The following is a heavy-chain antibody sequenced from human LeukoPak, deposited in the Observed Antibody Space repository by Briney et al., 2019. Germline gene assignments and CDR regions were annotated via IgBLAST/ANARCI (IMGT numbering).Heavy chain of an antibody. CDR2: INHSGST. CDR1: GFTFDDYG. D-gene: IGHD2-2*01. Sequence: GSLRLSCAASGFTFDDYGMRWIRQPPGKGLEWIGEINHSGSTNYNPSLKSRVTTSVDTSKNQLSLMLSSVTAADTAMYCCARGLTHLGDCSSTSCRKKYYFDYWGQGTLVTVSS. CDR3: ARGLTHLGDCSSTSCRKKYYFDY. J-gene: IGHJ4*02. V-gene: IGHV4-34*01.